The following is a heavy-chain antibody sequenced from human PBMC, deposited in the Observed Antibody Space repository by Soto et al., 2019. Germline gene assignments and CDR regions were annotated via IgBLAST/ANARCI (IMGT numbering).Heavy chain of an antibody. D-gene: IGHD2-15*01. Sequence: GRSLRLSCADSGFGFVSYAMNWFRQAPGKGLEWVSGLSGSGTSTYYADSVKGRFTISRDNSRDTLFLQMKSLSADETAVYYCAKAITTGGRFTALDSGGQGARSTSSS. CDR2: LSGSGTST. CDR1: GFGFVSYA. J-gene: IGHJ4*02. CDR3: AKAITTGGRFTALDS. V-gene: IGHV3-23*01.